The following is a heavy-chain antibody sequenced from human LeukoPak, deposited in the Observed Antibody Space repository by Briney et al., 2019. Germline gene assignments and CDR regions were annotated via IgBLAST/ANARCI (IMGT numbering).Heavy chain of an antibody. D-gene: IGHD6-19*01. Sequence: AGTLRLSCAASGFTFSSYAMSWVRQPPGKGLEWVSAISGSGGSTYYADSVKGRFTISRDNSKNTLYLQMNSLRAEDTAVYYCAKLPVIAVAGTGLFDYWGQGTLVTVSS. CDR3: AKLPVIAVAGTGLFDY. V-gene: IGHV3-23*01. CDR1: GFTFSSYA. CDR2: ISGSGGST. J-gene: IGHJ4*02.